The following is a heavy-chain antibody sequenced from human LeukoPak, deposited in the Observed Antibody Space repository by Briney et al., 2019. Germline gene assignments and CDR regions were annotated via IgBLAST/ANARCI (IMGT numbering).Heavy chain of an antibody. V-gene: IGHV4-39*01. D-gene: IGHD6-13*01. J-gene: IGHJ5*02. Sequence: PSETLSLTCTVSGGSISSSSYHWGWIRQPPGKGLEWIGSIYYSGSTYYNPSLKSRVTISVDTSKNQFSLKLSSVTAADTAVYYCASTPNSSSWYLVNWFDPWGQGTLVTVSS. CDR3: ASTPNSSSWYLVNWFDP. CDR2: IYYSGST. CDR1: GGSISSSSYH.